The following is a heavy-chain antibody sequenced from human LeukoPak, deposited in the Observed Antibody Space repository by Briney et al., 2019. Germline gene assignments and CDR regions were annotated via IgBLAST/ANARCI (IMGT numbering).Heavy chain of an antibody. CDR3: ANQVGGPVMGIDY. Sequence: GGSLRLSCAASGFTFSSYGMSWVRQAPGKGLEWVSAISGSGGSTYYADSVKGRFTISRDNSKNTLYLQMNSLRAEDTAVYYCANQVGGPVMGIDYWGQGTLVTVSS. CDR1: GFTFSSYG. V-gene: IGHV3-23*01. J-gene: IGHJ4*02. D-gene: IGHD2-8*01. CDR2: ISGSGGST.